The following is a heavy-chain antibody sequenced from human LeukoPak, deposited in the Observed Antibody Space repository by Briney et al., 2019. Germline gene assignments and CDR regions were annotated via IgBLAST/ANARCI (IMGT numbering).Heavy chain of an antibody. J-gene: IGHJ4*02. CDR3: ARMTRVGTKSKFYFDS. Sequence: GGSLRLSRAASQFTFSNYSMSWVRQAPGKGLEWVSSISSRDNHIYYADSVKGRFTISRDNAKNSLFLQMNGLRAEDTAMYYCARMTRVGTKSKFYFDSWGPGTLVTVSS. CDR2: ISSRDNHI. D-gene: IGHD1-26*01. CDR1: QFTFSNYS. V-gene: IGHV3-21*01.